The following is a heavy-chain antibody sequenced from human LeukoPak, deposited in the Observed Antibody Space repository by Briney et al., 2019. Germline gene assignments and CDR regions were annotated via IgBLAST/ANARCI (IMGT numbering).Heavy chain of an antibody. D-gene: IGHD3-22*01. CDR3: AKVLSTGYYYDS. Sequence: PGGSLRLSCATSGFILENFGMNWVRQAPGKGLEWVSGISGSGDRTHYADSVQGRFIVSRDNSKNTLFLEMNNLKSEDTALYYCAKVLSTGYYYDSWGQGTLVAVSS. CDR1: GFILENFG. J-gene: IGHJ5*01. V-gene: IGHV3-23*01. CDR2: ISGSGDRT.